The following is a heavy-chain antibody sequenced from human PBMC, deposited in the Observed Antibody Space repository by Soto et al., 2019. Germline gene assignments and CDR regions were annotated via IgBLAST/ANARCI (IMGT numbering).Heavy chain of an antibody. CDR1: GYTFTSYG. J-gene: IGHJ4*02. D-gene: IGHD3-22*01. V-gene: IGHV1-18*01. Sequence: QVQLVQSGAEVKKPGASVKVSCKASGYTFTSYGISWVRQAPGQGLEWMGWISAYNGNTNYAQKLQGRVTMTTDTATSTAYMELRSLRSDDTAVYYCARAPLVTMIVACVDYWGQGTLVTVSS. CDR3: ARAPLVTMIVACVDY. CDR2: ISAYNGNT.